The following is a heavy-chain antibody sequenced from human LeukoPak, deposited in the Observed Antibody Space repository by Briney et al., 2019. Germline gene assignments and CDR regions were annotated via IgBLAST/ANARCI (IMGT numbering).Heavy chain of an antibody. J-gene: IGHJ4*02. D-gene: IGHD3-10*01. CDR1: GDSITSGAYF. V-gene: IGHV4-31*03. CDR3: ARGYYFDSGGFFED. Sequence: PSQTLSLTCTVSGDSITSGAYFWNWIRQQPGKGLEWLGYIYYTRSTDYNPSLESRVTILLATSKNEFSLRLSSVTAADTAVYYCARGYYFDSGGFFEDWGQGTLVTVSS. CDR2: IYYTRST.